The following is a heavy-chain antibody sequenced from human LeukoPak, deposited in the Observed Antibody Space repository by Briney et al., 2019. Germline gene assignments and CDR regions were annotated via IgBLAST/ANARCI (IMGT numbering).Heavy chain of an antibody. D-gene: IGHD5-18*01. V-gene: IGHV4-34*01. CDR1: GGSFSGYY. CDR3: ARGGGYSYGYPLILDY. J-gene: IGHJ4*02. Sequence: SETLSLTCAVYGGSFSGYYWSWIRQPPGKGLEWIGEINHSGSTNYNPSLKSRVTISVDTSKNQFSLKLSSVTAADTAVYYCARGGGYSYGYPLILDYWGQGTLVTVSS. CDR2: INHSGST.